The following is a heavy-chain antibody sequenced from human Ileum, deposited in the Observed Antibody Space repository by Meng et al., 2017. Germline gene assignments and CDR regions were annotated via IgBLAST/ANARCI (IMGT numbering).Heavy chain of an antibody. V-gene: IGHV3-11*04. CDR1: GFTVSDYY. Sequence: QVQPVDAGGGLVKAGGSLRLSCAASGFTVSDYYMTWIRQPPGQGLEWLASVSPTSGSLYFADSVKGRFSISRDNAKNSVSLQMTRLRVEDTAVYYCARDHGSLNWFDPWGQGTLVTVSS. CDR3: ARDHGSLNWFDP. J-gene: IGHJ5*02. CDR2: VSPTSGSL. D-gene: IGHD6-25*01.